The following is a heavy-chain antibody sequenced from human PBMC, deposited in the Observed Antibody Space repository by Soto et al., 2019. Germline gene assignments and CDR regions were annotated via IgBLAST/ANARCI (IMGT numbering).Heavy chain of an antibody. V-gene: IGHV1-69*08. CDR3: ARDYGEQWHFDS. CDR2: IIPILGIA. J-gene: IGHJ4*02. CDR1: GGTFSSYT. D-gene: IGHD6-19*01. Sequence: QVQLVQSGAEVKKPGSSVKVSCKASGGTFSSYTISWVRQAPGQGLEWMGRIIPILGIANYAQKFQGRVTITADKSTSTAYMELSSLRSEDTAVYYCARDYGEQWHFDSWGQGTLVTVSS.